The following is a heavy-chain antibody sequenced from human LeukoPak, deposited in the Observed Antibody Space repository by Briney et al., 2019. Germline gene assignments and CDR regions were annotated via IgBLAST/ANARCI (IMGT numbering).Heavy chain of an antibody. Sequence: PGGSLRVSCAPPRYTFIDYGRQSVRQAPGKGLEWVAATSHDGRNKYYAVSVKGRFTISRDNSNNTLYLQMNSLRAEDTAVYYCAKSYCSSNYYYYGMDVWGQGTTVTVSS. CDR1: RYTFIDYG. V-gene: IGHV3-30*18. J-gene: IGHJ6*02. D-gene: IGHD3-10*01. CDR2: TSHDGRNK. CDR3: AKSYCSSNYYYYGMDV.